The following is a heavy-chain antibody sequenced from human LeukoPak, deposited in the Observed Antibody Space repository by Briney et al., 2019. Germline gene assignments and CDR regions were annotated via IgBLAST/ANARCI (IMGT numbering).Heavy chain of an antibody. V-gene: IGHV3-21*01. Sequence: GGSLRLSCAVSGFTFSSYGMNWVRQAPGKGLEWVSSISGTSNYIDYADSVKGRFTISRDNAKNSLYLQMNSLRAEDTAVYYCARDGFCSGGSCYGYWGQGTLVTVSS. CDR1: GFTFSSYG. J-gene: IGHJ4*02. CDR2: ISGTSNYI. D-gene: IGHD2-15*01. CDR3: ARDGFCSGGSCYGY.